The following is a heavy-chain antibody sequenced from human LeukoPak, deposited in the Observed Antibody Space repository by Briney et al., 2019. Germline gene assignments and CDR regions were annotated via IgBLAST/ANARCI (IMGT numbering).Heavy chain of an antibody. CDR1: GGSFSGYY. CDR2: INYSGST. V-gene: IGHV4-34*01. J-gene: IGHJ5*02. CDR3: ARQYYYDSSGPGGFDP. Sequence: SETLSLTCAVYGGSFSGYYWGWIRQPPGKGLEWIGSINYSGSTYYNPSLKSRVTISVDTSKNQFSLQLSSVTAADTAVYYCARQYYYDSSGPGGFDPWGQGTLVTVSS. D-gene: IGHD3-22*01.